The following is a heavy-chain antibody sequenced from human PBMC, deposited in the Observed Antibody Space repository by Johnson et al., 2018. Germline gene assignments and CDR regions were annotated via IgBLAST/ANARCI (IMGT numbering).Heavy chain of an antibody. Sequence: VQLVEAGGGLVEPGGTLRLSCAASGFTFSSYSMNWVRQAPGKGLEWVSSISSISSYIYYANSAKGRFPISIDNAKNSLYLQMNSLRAEDTAVYYCAREIVDIPPNYAFDIWGQGTMVTVSS. D-gene: IGHD2/OR15-2a*01. CDR2: ISSISSYI. J-gene: IGHJ3*02. CDR1: GFTFSSYS. V-gene: IGHV3-21*01. CDR3: AREIVDIPPNYAFDI.